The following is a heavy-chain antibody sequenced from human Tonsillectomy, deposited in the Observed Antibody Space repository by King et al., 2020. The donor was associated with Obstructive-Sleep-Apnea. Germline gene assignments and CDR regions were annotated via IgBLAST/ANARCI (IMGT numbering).Heavy chain of an antibody. Sequence: DVQLVESGGGLVQPGGSLRLSCAASGFTFSSYAMHWVRQAPGKGLDYASAITSSGDNTYYANSVKGRFTISRDNSKNTLYLQMGSLRTEDMAVYYCARGGWRGEDWYFDLWGRGTLVTVSS. V-gene: IGHV3-64*01. J-gene: IGHJ2*01. CDR1: GFTFSSYA. CDR2: ITSSGDNT. CDR3: ARGGWRGEDWYFDL. D-gene: IGHD3-3*01.